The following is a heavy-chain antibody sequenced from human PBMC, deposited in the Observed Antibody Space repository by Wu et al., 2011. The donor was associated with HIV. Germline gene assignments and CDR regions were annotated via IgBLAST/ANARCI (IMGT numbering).Heavy chain of an antibody. V-gene: IGHV1-69*14. CDR3: ARGSGYHFNYNYLVV. D-gene: IGHD3-22*01. J-gene: IGHJ6*03. Sequence: QVQPVQSGAEVKKPGSSVKVSCKASGGTFNSYAISWVRQAPGQGLEWMGGIIAIFGTANYAQKFQGRVTITADKSTTTTYMELNNLRSEDTAVLLTCARGSGYHFNYNYLVVWGKGTTVTVS. CDR1: GGTFNSYA. CDR2: IIAIFGTA.